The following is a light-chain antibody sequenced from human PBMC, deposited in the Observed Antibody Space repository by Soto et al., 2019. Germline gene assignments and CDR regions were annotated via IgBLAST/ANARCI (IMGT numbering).Light chain of an antibody. CDR3: NSYTSSSTLVV. V-gene: IGLV2-14*01. CDR1: SSDVGGYNY. J-gene: IGLJ2*01. CDR2: DVS. Sequence: QPVLTQPASVSGSPGQSITISCTGTSSDVGGYNYVSWYQQHPGKAPKLIIYDVSNRPSGVSIRVSGSKSGNTASLTISGLQAEDEGDYYCNSYTSSSTLVVFGGGTKVTVL.